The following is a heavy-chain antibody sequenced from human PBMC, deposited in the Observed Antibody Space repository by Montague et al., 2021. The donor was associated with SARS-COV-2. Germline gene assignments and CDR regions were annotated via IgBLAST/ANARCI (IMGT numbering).Heavy chain of an antibody. CDR1: GGSFSTYS. CDR2: IHHGGST. Sequence: SETLSLTCAVHGGSFSTYSWNWIRQPLGKGLEWIGEIHHGGSTNXNPSLKSRVTISADTSKNQFSLKLTSVAAADTAVYYCARLGDGVVPSPILGVGPYYSYYYMDVWGKGTTVTVSS. D-gene: IGHD3-10*01. V-gene: IGHV4-34*01. CDR3: ARLGDGVVPSPILGVGPYYSYYYMDV. J-gene: IGHJ6*03.